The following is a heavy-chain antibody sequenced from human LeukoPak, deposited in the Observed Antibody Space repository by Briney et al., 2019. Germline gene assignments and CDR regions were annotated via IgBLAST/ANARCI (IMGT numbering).Heavy chain of an antibody. J-gene: IGHJ4*02. CDR3: ARPDSGYGTLDY. CDR2: IIPILGIA. Sequence: SVKVSCKASGGTFSSYAISWVRQAPGQGLEWMGRIIPILGIANYAQKFQGRVTITADKSTSTAYMELSSLRSEDTAVYYCARPDSGYGTLDYWGQGTLVTVSS. D-gene: IGHD5-12*01. V-gene: IGHV1-69*04. CDR1: GGTFSSYA.